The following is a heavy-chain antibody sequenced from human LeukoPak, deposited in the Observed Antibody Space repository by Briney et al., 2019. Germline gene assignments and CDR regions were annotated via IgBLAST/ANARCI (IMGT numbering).Heavy chain of an antibody. CDR2: ISYDGSNK. D-gene: IGHD2-2*02. V-gene: IGHV3-30-3*01. CDR1: GFTFSSYA. Sequence: GGSLRLSCAASGFTFSSYAMHWVRQAPGKGLEWVAVISYDGSNKYYADSVKGRLTISRDNSKNTLYLQMNSLRAEDTAVYYCARDHVCSSTSCYTADEPGYWGQGTLVTVSS. CDR3: ARDHVCSSTSCYTADEPGY. J-gene: IGHJ4*02.